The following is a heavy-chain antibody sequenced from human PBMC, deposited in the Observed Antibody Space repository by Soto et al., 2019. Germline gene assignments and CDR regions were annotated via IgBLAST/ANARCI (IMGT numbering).Heavy chain of an antibody. J-gene: IGHJ6*02. CDR2: ISAYNGNT. CDR1: GYTFTSYG. CDR3: ARHRTGYAVEPGYYYGMDV. V-gene: IGHV1-18*01. D-gene: IGHD2-2*01. Sequence: QVQLVQSGAEVKKPGASVKVSCKASGYTFTSYGISWVRQAPGQGLEWMGWISAYNGNTNYAQKLQGRVTMTTDTSTSTAYMELKGLRSDDTAVYYCARHRTGYAVEPGYYYGMDVWGQGTTVTVSS.